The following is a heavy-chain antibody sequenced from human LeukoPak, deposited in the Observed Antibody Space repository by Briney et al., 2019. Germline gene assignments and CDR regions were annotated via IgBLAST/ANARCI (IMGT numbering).Heavy chain of an antibody. CDR3: ARDRALEWLLYYYYGMDV. D-gene: IGHD3-3*01. J-gene: IGHJ6*02. V-gene: IGHV1-18*01. CDR1: GYTFTSYG. Sequence: ASVKVSCKASGYTFTSYGISWVRQAPGQGVEWMGWISAYNGNTNYAQKLQGRVTMTTDTSTSTAYMELRSLRSDDTAAYYCARDRALEWLLYYYYGMDVWGQGTTVTVSS. CDR2: ISAYNGNT.